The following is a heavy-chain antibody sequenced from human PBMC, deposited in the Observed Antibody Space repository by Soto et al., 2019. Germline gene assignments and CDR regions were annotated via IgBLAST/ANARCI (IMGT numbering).Heavy chain of an antibody. V-gene: IGHV1-69*06. J-gene: IGHJ5*02. D-gene: IGHD2-2*01. CDR1: GGTFTTYA. Sequence: QVQLVQSGAEVKKPGSSVKVSCTASGGTFTTYAISWVRQAPGQGLEWMGGIIPIFGTSNYAQKFQGRVTFSADTSTSTAYMELSSLRSEVTAVYYCARSALPSAINNWFDPWGQGTLVTVSS. CDR2: IIPIFGTS. CDR3: ARSALPSAINNWFDP.